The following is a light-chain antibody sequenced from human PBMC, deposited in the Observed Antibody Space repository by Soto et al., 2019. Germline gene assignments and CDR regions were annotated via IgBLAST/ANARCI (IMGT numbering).Light chain of an antibody. J-gene: IGKJ1*01. CDR3: QQFDTYRT. CDR1: QTVRNY. Sequence: DIQMTQSPSTLSASVGDRVTITCRASQTVRNYLAWYLHQPGKVPRLLIYDASTLESGVPSRFSGSGSGTDFTLTITSLQPDDFGTYYCQQFDTYRTFGQGTIVDIK. V-gene: IGKV1-5*01. CDR2: DAS.